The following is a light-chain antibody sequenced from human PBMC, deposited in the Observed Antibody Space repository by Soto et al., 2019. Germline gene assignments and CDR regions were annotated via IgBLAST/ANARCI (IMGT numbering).Light chain of an antibody. CDR1: QSVSSN. CDR2: GAS. CDR3: QQYNNWPRT. V-gene: IGKV3-15*01. J-gene: IGKJ1*01. Sequence: EIVLTQSPGTLSLSPGERATLSCRASQSVSSNNLAWYQQKPGQAPRLLTYGASTRATGIPARFSGSGSGTEFTLTISSLQSEDFAVYYCQQYNNWPRTFGQGTKVDIK.